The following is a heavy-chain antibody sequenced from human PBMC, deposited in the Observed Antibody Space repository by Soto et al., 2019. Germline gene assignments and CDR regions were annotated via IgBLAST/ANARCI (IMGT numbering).Heavy chain of an antibody. J-gene: IGHJ4*02. CDR2: ISNDGSNK. Sequence: GGSLRLSCAASGFTFSSYAMHWVRQAPGKGLEWVAVISNDGSNKFYADSVKGRFTISRDNARNTLHLQMNTLRAEDTAVYYCAKDLYYYHSSLDDYWGQGTLVTVSS. V-gene: IGHV3-30*18. CDR3: AKDLYYYHSSLDDY. CDR1: GFTFSSYA. D-gene: IGHD3-22*01.